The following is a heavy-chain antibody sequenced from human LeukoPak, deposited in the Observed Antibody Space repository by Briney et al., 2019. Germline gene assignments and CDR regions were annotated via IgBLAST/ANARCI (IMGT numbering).Heavy chain of an antibody. D-gene: IGHD2-15*01. J-gene: IGHJ4*02. CDR3: ARDRVYCSGGSCYRSGEFDY. CDR1: GGSISSYY. Sequence: PSETLSLTCTVSGGSISSYYWSWIRQPAGKGLEWIGRIYTSGSTNYNPSLKSRVTISVDTSKNQFSLKLSSVTAADTAVYYCARDRVYCSGGSCYRSGEFDYWGQGTLVTVSS. V-gene: IGHV4-4*07. CDR2: IYTSGST.